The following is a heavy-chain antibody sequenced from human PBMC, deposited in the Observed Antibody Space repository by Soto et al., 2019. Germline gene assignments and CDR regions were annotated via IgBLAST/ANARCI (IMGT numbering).Heavy chain of an antibody. CDR3: ARGGYSGYDLEAFHI. V-gene: IGHV1-69*13. J-gene: IGHJ3*02. Sequence: SVKVSCKASGGTFSSYAISWVRQAPGQGLEWMGGIIPIFGTANYAQKFQGRVTITADESTSTAYMELRSLRSDDTSVYYCARGGYSGYDLEAFHIWGQGTMVTVS. CDR1: GGTFSSYA. D-gene: IGHD5-12*01. CDR2: IIPIFGTA.